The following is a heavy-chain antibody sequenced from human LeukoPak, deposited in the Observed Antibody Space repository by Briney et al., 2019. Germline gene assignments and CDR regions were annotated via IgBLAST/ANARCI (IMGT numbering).Heavy chain of an antibody. CDR1: GGSISSYY. CDR2: IYYSGST. V-gene: IGHV4-59*01. CDR3: ARDGLGGYSGYGIDAFDI. D-gene: IGHD5-12*01. J-gene: IGHJ3*02. Sequence: SETLSLTCTVSGGSISSYYWSWIRQPPGKGLEWIGYIYYSGSTNYNPSLKSRVTISVDTSKNQFSLKLSSVTAADTAVYYCARDGLGGYSGYGIDAFDIWGQGTIVTVSS.